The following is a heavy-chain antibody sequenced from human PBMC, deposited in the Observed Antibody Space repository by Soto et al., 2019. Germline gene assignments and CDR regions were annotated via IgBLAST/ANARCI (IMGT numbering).Heavy chain of an antibody. J-gene: IGHJ3*02. CDR1: GGSISSYY. CDR3: ASAYSNYEPYPFDI. V-gene: IGHV4-59*01. D-gene: IGHD4-4*01. Sequence: SETLSLTCTVSGGSISSYYWSWIRQPPGKGLEWIGYIYYSGSTNYNPSLKSRVTISVDTSKNQFSLKLTSVTAADTAVYYCASAYSNYEPYPFDIWGQGTMVTVSS. CDR2: IYYSGST.